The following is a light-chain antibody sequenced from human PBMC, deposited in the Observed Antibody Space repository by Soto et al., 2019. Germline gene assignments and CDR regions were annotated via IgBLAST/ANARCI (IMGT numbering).Light chain of an antibody. J-gene: IGKJ1*01. Sequence: DVVMTQTPLSSPVTLGQPASISCRSRQSLVHSDGNTYLSWLQQRPGQPPRLLIYKSSNRFSGVPDRFSGSGAGTDFTLKISRVEAEDVGVYYCTQATHSPRTFGQGTKVDSK. CDR3: TQATHSPRT. CDR1: QSLVHSDGNTY. V-gene: IGKV2-24*01. CDR2: KSS.